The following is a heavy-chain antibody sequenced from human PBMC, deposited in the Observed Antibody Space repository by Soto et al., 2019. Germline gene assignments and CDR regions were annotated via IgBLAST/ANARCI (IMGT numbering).Heavy chain of an antibody. D-gene: IGHD2-2*03. CDR3: ARHGYSSSWYPDH. CDR2: INSKTGDT. V-gene: IGHV1-2*02. J-gene: IGHJ4*02. Sequence: ASVKVSCKASGYPFTNFFIHWMRRAPGQGLEWMGWINSKTGDTNYAQKFQGRVTMTRDTSISTAYMEVTGLRSDDTAIYFCARHGYSSSWYPDHWGQGTLVTVSS. CDR1: GYPFTNFF.